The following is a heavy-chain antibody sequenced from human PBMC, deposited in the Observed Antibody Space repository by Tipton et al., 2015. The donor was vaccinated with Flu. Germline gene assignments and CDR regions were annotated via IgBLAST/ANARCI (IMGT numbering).Heavy chain of an antibody. J-gene: IGHJ4*02. CDR1: GYSISGGNY. Sequence: LRLSCAVTGYSISGGNYWGWIRQSPGKGLEWLGSVYHAGSTYYNSSLKSRATRSLDTSKNQFSMKLSSVTAAETAVYYCARHGSNWRFDYWGQGTLVTVSS. CDR2: VYHAGST. D-gene: IGHD6-13*01. CDR3: ARHGSNWRFDY. V-gene: IGHV4-38-2*01.